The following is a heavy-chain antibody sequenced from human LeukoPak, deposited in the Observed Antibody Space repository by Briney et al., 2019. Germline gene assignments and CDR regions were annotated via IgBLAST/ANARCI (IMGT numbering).Heavy chain of an antibody. CDR2: IYYSGST. V-gene: IGHV4-39*07. CDR1: GGSISSSSYY. CDR3: ARGRGGKHIVVVTAIPGFAFDI. J-gene: IGHJ3*02. D-gene: IGHD2-21*02. Sequence: SETLSLTCTVSGGSISSSSYYWGWIRQPPGKGLEWIGSIYYSGSTYYNPSLKSRVTISVDTSKNQFSLKLSSVTAADTAVYYCARGRGGKHIVVVTAIPGFAFDIWGQGTMVTVSS.